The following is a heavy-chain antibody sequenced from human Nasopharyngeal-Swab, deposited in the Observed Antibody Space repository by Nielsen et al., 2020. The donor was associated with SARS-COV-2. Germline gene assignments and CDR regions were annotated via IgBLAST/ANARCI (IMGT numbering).Heavy chain of an antibody. CDR3: ATETGRYFDLYFQH. V-gene: IGHV3-23*01. CDR1: GFTFSNYA. D-gene: IGHD3-9*01. J-gene: IGHJ1*01. Sequence: GESLKISCAASGFTFSNYAMTWVRQAPGKGLEWVSGISGGGGSTYYADSVKGRFTISRDNSKNRLYLQMNSLTDEDTAVYYCATETGRYFDLYFQHWGQGTLVTVSS. CDR2: ISGGGGST.